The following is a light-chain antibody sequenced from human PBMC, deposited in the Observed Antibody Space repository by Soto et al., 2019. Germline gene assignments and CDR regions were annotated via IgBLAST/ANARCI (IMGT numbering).Light chain of an antibody. CDR3: MQGTHWPPYT. J-gene: IGKJ2*01. V-gene: IGKV2-30*02. CDR1: QSLVHSDGKTY. CDR2: KVS. Sequence: VVMTQSPLSLPVTLGQPASISCKSSQSLVHSDGKTYLNWFQQRPGQSPRRLIYKVSNRDSGVPDRFSGSGSGTDFTLKISRVEAGDVGVYYSMQGTHWPPYTFGQGTKVDIK.